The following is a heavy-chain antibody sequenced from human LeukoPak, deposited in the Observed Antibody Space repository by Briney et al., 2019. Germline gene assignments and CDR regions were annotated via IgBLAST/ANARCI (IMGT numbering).Heavy chain of an antibody. CDR3: ARHEEEDGYNAKTIDY. V-gene: IGHV4-39*01. J-gene: IGHJ4*02. CDR2: IFYSGRT. Sequence: PSETLSLTCIVSGASISGSNYYWGWIRQPPGMGLEWIGSIFYSGRTYYNPSLKSRVTISVDTSKNHFSLRLSSVTAADTAVYYCARHEEEDGYNAKTIDYWGQGALVTVSS. CDR1: GASISGSNYY. D-gene: IGHD5-24*01.